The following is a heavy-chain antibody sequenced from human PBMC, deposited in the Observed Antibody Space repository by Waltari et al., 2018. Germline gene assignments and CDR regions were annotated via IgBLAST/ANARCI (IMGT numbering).Heavy chain of an antibody. D-gene: IGHD2-15*01. Sequence: EVQLLESGGGLVQPGGSLRLSCAASGFTFSSDDMNWVRQAPGKGLWGVEYITNSGGSTYNADSVKGRFTISRDNSKNMLYLQMNSLRAEDTAVYYCARRPCRDGNCYMDHWGQGTLVTVSS. J-gene: IGHJ4*02. CDR3: ARRPCRDGNCYMDH. V-gene: IGHV3-23*01. CDR1: GFTFSSDD. CDR2: ITNSGGST.